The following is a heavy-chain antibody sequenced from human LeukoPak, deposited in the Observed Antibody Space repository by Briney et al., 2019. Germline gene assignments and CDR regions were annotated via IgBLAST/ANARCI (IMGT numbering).Heavy chain of an antibody. J-gene: IGHJ4*02. Sequence: PGGSLRLSCAASGFIFSKVYMSWVRQAPGKGLEWVGRIKSETDGGTADYAVPVTGRFTISRDDSKNTVYLQMNSLKIEDTGVYYCHTTRWGQGTLVTVSS. V-gene: IGHV3-15*01. CDR1: GFIFSKVY. CDR2: IKSETDGGTA. CDR3: HTTR.